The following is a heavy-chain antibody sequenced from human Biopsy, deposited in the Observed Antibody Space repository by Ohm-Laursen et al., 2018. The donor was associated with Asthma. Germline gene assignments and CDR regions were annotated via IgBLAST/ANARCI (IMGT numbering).Heavy chain of an antibody. D-gene: IGHD3-9*01. Sequence: ATVKISCNASGYTFIHFAIHWVRQAPGQRLEWMGWINAGDGNTKYSQKFQGRVTITRDTSASTAYMDLRSLRSEDTAMYYCARTYYDFLTGQVNDAFALWGQGTMVTVSS. CDR2: INAGDGNT. CDR1: GYTFIHFA. J-gene: IGHJ3*01. CDR3: ARTYYDFLTGQVNDAFAL. V-gene: IGHV1-3*01.